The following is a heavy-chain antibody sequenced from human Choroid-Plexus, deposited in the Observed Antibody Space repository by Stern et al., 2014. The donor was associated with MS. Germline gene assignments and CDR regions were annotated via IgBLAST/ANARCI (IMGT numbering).Heavy chain of an antibody. CDR3: AKDRQYLTYF. D-gene: IGHD2/OR15-2a*01. J-gene: IGHJ2*01. Sequence: VQLVESGGGVVQPGRPLRLSCVASGFTFGSCAMHCVRQAPGKGLEWVAGVSYDGSNKYYADSVKGRFTISRDNSQNTLYMQMSSLRPEDTAVYYCAKDRQYLTYF. CDR2: VSYDGSNK. CDR1: GFTFGSCA. V-gene: IGHV3-30*18.